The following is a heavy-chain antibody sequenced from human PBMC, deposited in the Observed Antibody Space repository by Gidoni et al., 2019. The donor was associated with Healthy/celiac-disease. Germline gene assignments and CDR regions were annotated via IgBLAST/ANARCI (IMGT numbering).Heavy chain of an antibody. CDR1: GGSISSGGYY. CDR3: ARDGNGDWESSIWGMDV. D-gene: IGHD4-17*01. J-gene: IGHJ6*02. V-gene: IGHV4-31*03. Sequence: QVQLQESGPGLVKPSQTLSLTCTVSGGSISSGGYYWSWIRQHPGKGLEWIGYIYYSGSTYYNPSLKSRVTISVDTSKNQFSLKLSSVTAADTAVYYCARDGNGDWESSIWGMDVWGQGTTVTVSS. CDR2: IYYSGST.